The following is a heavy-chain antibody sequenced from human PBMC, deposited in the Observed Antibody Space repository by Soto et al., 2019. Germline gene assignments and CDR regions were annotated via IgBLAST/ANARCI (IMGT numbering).Heavy chain of an antibody. CDR3: AKELTAMVTSWASFFDY. Sequence: GESLKISCAASGFTFSSYGMHWVRQAPGKGLEWVAVISYDGSNKYYADSVKGRFTISRDNSKNTLYLQMNSLRAEDTAVYYCAKELTAMVTSWASFFDYWGQGTLVTVSS. CDR1: GFTFSSYG. V-gene: IGHV3-30*18. D-gene: IGHD5-18*01. J-gene: IGHJ4*02. CDR2: ISYDGSNK.